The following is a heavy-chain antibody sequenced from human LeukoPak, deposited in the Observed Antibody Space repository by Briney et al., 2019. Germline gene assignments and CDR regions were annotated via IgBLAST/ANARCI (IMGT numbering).Heavy chain of an antibody. V-gene: IGHV3-23*01. J-gene: IGHJ5*02. D-gene: IGHD2-21*02. Sequence: GGSLRLSCAASGFTFNSYAMYWVRQAPGKGLEWISGIFGSGGSPHYADSVKGRFTISRDNFQNTVYLQLGSLRSEDTAVYYCARGRDIPASKIDPWGQGTLVTVSS. CDR1: GFTFNSYA. CDR3: ARGRDIPASKIDP. CDR2: IFGSGGSP.